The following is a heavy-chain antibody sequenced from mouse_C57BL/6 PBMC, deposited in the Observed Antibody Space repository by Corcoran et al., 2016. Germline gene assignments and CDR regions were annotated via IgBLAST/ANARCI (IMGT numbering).Heavy chain of an antibody. Sequence: EVQLQQSGPELVKPGASVKISCKASGYTFTDYYMNWVKQSHGKSLEWIGDINPNNGGTSYNQKFKGKATLTVDKSSSTAYMELRSLTSEDSAVYYCARDGGFYARDYWGQGTSVTVSS. CDR2: INPNNGGT. J-gene: IGHJ4*01. CDR1: GYTFTDYY. V-gene: IGHV1-26*01. CDR3: ARDGGFYARDY. D-gene: IGHD2-3*01.